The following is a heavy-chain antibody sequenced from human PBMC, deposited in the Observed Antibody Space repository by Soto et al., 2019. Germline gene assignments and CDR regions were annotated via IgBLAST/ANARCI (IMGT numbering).Heavy chain of an antibody. Sequence: GESLKISCAASGFTFSSYGMHWVRQTPGKGLEWVAVLGFDGGGRYYADSVKGRFTISRDNSKNTLDLQMDSLRVEDTALYYCAREPVGPDYAMDVWGQGTTVTVSS. CDR2: LGFDGGGR. CDR1: GFTFSSYG. D-gene: IGHD1-26*01. V-gene: IGHV3-33*01. CDR3: AREPVGPDYAMDV. J-gene: IGHJ6*02.